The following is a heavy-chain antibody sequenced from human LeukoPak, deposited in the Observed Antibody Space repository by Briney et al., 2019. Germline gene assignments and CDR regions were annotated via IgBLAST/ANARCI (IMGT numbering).Heavy chain of an antibody. V-gene: IGHV1-2*02. Sequence: ASVTVSFTASGYTFTVCYIHWVRQAPGQGLEWMGWINPNSGGTNYAQKFQGRVTITRDTSISTAYMELSRLRSDDTAVYYCARQSRTDAFDIWGQGTMVTVSS. CDR1: GYTFTVCY. CDR2: INPNSGGT. CDR3: ARQSRTDAFDI. J-gene: IGHJ3*02.